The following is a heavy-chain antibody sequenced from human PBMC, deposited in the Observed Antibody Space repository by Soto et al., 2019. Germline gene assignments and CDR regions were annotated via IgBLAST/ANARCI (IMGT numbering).Heavy chain of an antibody. CDR1: GSSITSSNW. V-gene: IGHV4-4*02. CDR3: ARRYYYDSSGYYLGD. CDR2: SYHRGSS. J-gene: IGHJ4*02. D-gene: IGHD3-22*01. Sequence: QVQLRESGPRLVKPSGTLSLTCAVSGSSITSSNWWTWVRQPPGKGLEWIGESYHRGSSNYTPSHKSRVTISVDKSKTQFFLKLTSVTAADTAVYYCARRYYYDSSGYYLGDWGQGTLVTVSS.